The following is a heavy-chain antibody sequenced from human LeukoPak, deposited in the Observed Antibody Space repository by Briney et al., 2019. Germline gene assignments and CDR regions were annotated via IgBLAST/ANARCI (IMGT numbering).Heavy chain of an antibody. Sequence: ASVKVSCKASGYTFTSYYMHWVRPAPGQGLEWMGIINPSGGSTSYAQKFQGRVTMTRDTSTSTVYMELSRLRSEDTAVYYCAREGYYGSGSYSYFDYWGQGTLVTVSS. J-gene: IGHJ4*02. CDR1: GYTFTSYY. CDR2: INPSGGST. D-gene: IGHD3-10*01. CDR3: AREGYYGSGSYSYFDY. V-gene: IGHV1-46*01.